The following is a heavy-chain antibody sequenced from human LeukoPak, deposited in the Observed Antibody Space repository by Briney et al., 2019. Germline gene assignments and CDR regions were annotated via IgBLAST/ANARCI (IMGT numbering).Heavy chain of an antibody. J-gene: IGHJ5*02. Sequence: SQTLSLTCTVSGGSISSGDYYWRWVRQPPGRGLEWIVYIYYSGSTYYNPSLKSRVTISVDTSKNQFSLKLSSVTAADTAVYYCARGCREYDFWSGYSNWFDPWGQGTLVTVSS. CDR3: ARGCREYDFWSGYSNWFDP. CDR2: IYYSGST. D-gene: IGHD3-3*01. CDR1: GGSISSGDYY. V-gene: IGHV4-30-4*01.